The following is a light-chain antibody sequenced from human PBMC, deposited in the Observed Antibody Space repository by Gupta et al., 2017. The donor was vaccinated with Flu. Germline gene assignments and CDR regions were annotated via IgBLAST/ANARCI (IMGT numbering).Light chain of an antibody. Sequence: ASVGDRVTITCQASQDISNSLNWYKQKQGRAPKLLIYAASNLQTGVPSRFSGGGSGTDFTFTISSLQPEDIATYYCKPDHNMPLTFGGGT. CDR1: QDISNS. J-gene: IGKJ4*01. V-gene: IGKV1-33*01. CDR3: KPDHNMPLT. CDR2: AAS.